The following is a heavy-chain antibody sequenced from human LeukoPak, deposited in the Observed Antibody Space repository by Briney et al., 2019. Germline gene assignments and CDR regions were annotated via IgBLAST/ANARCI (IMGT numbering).Heavy chain of an antibody. CDR1: GFTFDDYA. J-gene: IGHJ6*02. D-gene: IGHD3-3*01. CDR3: AKAPVGGYYNYYYYGMDV. CDR2: ISWNSGSI. V-gene: IGHV3-9*01. Sequence: GGSLRLSCVASGFTFDDYAMHWVRQAPGKGLEWVSGISWNSGSIGYADSVKGRFTISRDNAKNSLYLQMNSLRAEDTALYYCAKAPVGGYYNYYYYGMDVWGQGTTVTVSS.